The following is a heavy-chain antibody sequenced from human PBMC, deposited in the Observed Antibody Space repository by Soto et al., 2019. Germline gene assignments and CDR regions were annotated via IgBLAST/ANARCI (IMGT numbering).Heavy chain of an antibody. CDR3: ARDNWNSY. Sequence: EVQLVESGGGLVQPGGSVRLSCAASGFTFSSYWMHWVRQAPGKGLMWVSRIHNDGSTTRYADSVKGRFTISRDNAKNTLYLQMSSLRVEDTSVYYCARDNWNSYWGQGTLVTGSS. D-gene: IGHD1-7*01. J-gene: IGHJ4*01. CDR2: IHNDGSTT. V-gene: IGHV3-74*01. CDR1: GFTFSSYW.